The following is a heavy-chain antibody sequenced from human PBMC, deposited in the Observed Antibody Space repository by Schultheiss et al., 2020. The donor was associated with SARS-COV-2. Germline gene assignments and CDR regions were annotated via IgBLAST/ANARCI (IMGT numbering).Heavy chain of an antibody. CDR1: GGSISSSNW. D-gene: IGHD3-22*01. CDR3: ARDSRSYYDSSGLNWFDP. V-gene: IGHV4-4*02. J-gene: IGHJ5*02. Sequence: GSLRLSCAVSGGSISSSNWWSWVRQPPGKGLEWIGEIYHSGSTNYNPSLKSRVTISVDKSKNQFSLKLSSVTAADTAVYYCARDSRSYYDSSGLNWFDPWGQGTLVTVSS. CDR2: IYHSGST.